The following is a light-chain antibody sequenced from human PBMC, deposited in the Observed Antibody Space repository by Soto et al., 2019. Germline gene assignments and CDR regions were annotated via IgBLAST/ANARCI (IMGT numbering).Light chain of an antibody. Sequence: MSQSPLSVSVSRRDRVTXTCGASQRISSYLNWYQQKPGKAPKLLIYTASILKSGVPSRFSGSGSGTDFTLTISSLQPEDFATYYCQESYSAPRSFGQGTKVDIK. J-gene: IGKJ1*01. CDR2: TAS. CDR3: QESYSAPRS. CDR1: QRISSY. V-gene: IGKV1-39*01.